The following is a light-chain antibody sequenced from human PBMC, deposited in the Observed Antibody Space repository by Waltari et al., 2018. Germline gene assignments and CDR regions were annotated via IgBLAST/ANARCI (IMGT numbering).Light chain of an antibody. CDR3: AAWDDSLSGPGV. CDR1: SPTIGRAF. V-gene: IGLV1-47*01. Sequence: QSVLTQPPSASGTPGQRVTISCSGSSPTIGRAFLYWYQQLPGTAPKLLVYRNNQRPSGVPYRFSGSKSGTSASLAISGLRSEDEADYYCAAWDDSLSGPGVFGGGTKLTVL. J-gene: IGLJ3*02. CDR2: RNN.